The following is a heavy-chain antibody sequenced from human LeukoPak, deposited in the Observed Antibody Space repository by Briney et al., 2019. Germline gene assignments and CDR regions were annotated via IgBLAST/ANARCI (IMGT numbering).Heavy chain of an antibody. CDR3: ARVPREIASI. CDR2: IIPIFGTA. Sequence: PTASVKVSCKASGGTFSSYAISWVRQAPGQGLEWMGRIIPIFGTANYAQKFQGRVTITTDTSISTAYMELSSLRSEDTAVYYCARVPREIASIWGQGTMVTVSS. CDR1: GGTFSSYA. D-gene: IGHD3-16*02. J-gene: IGHJ3*02. V-gene: IGHV1-69*05.